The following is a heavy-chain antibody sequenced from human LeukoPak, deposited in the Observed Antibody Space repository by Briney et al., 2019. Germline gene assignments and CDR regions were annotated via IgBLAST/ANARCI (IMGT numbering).Heavy chain of an antibody. CDR3: ARAAWGTMVRGVIINDMDV. Sequence: ASVKVSCKASGYTFTGYYMHWVRQAPGQGLEWMGWISPNSGGTNYAQKFQGRVTMTRDTSISTAYMELSRLRSDDTAVYYCARAAWGTMVRGVIINDMDVWGKGTTVTVSS. CDR2: ISPNSGGT. CDR1: GYTFTGYY. D-gene: IGHD3-10*01. V-gene: IGHV1-2*02. J-gene: IGHJ6*03.